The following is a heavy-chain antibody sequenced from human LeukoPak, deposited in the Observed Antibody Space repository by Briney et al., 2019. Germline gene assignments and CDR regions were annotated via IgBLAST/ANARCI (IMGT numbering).Heavy chain of an antibody. CDR3: ARQRCSGGSCYRVGQLYYMDV. J-gene: IGHJ6*03. CDR2: IYSSVST. D-gene: IGHD2-15*01. V-gene: IGHV4-4*09. CDR1: GDSINDHY. Sequence: SETLSLTCTVSGDSINDHYWSWIRQPPGEGLEWITYIYSSVSTNYNPSLKSRVTISIDTSKSQFSLKLTSVTAAGAGVYYCARQRCSGGSCYRVGQLYYMDVWGKGTTVTVSS.